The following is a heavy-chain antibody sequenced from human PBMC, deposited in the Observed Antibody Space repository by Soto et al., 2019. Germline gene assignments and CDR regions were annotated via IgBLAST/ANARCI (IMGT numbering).Heavy chain of an antibody. CDR3: ARVGAIAPAEGDY. CDR1: GYTFTSYG. V-gene: IGHV1-18*01. J-gene: IGHJ4*02. Sequence: IQLVQSGTEVREPGASVKVSCQASGYTFTSYGIIWVRQAPGQGLELMGWISGYNNNKNYAQKYQARVTMTTDTFTRTAYMELRSLRSDDTAVYYCARVGAIAPAEGDYWGQGTLVTVSS. D-gene: IGHD6-13*01. CDR2: ISGYNNNK.